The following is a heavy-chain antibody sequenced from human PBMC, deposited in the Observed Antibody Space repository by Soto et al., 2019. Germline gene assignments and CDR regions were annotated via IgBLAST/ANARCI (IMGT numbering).Heavy chain of an antibody. Sequence: SETLSLTCTVSGGSISSSSYYWGWIRQPPGKGLEWIGSIYYSGSTYYNPSLKSRVTISVDTSKNQFSLKLSSVTAADTAVYYCARHHSSPTLYYYYYGMDVWGQGTTVTVSS. CDR1: GGSISSSSYY. CDR3: ARHHSSPTLYYYYYGMDV. J-gene: IGHJ6*02. CDR2: IYYSGST. V-gene: IGHV4-39*01.